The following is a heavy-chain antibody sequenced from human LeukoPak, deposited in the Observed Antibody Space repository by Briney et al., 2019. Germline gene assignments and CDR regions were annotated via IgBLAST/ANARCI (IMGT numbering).Heavy chain of an antibody. D-gene: IGHD5-12*01. CDR1: GFTVSSNY. V-gene: IGHV3-66*02. Sequence: GGSLRLSCAASGFTVSSNYMSWVRQAPGKGLKWVSVIYSGGSTYYADSVKGRFTISRDNSKNTLYLQMNSLRAEDTAVYYCTRPGATIGYYYYMDVWGKGTTVTVSS. CDR2: IYSGGST. CDR3: TRPGATIGYYYYMDV. J-gene: IGHJ6*03.